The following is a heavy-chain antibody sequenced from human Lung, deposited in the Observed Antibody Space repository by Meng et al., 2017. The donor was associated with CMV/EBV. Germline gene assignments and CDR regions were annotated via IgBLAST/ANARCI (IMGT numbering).Heavy chain of an antibody. V-gene: IGHV1-24*01. CDR3: VTDDLCSGGDCSVGY. CDR1: GYNIIELS. J-gene: IGHJ4*02. D-gene: IGHD2-21*02. Sequence: ASVXVSXKVSGYNIIELSMQWVRQAPGKGLEWMGGFDPEDGETIFAQKFQGRVRLTEDTSTNTAYMELRSLTSADTAVYYCVTDDLCSGGDCSVGYWGQEVXVTVAS. CDR2: FDPEDGET.